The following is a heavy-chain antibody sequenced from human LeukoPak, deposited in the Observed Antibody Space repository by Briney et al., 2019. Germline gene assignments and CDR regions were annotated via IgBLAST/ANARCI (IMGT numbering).Heavy chain of an antibody. CDR2: ISTDGSSK. J-gene: IGHJ4*02. D-gene: IGHD3-22*01. CDR1: GFTFSSHP. V-gene: IGHV3-30*04. Sequence: PGTSLRLSCVASGFTFSSHPLHWVRLAPGKGLEWVALISTDGSSKNYADSEKGRFTISRDNSKNTLYLQMNSLRAEDSAVYYCARDKGFDNSGYYVFDYWGQGTLVTVSS. CDR3: ARDKGFDNSGYYVFDY.